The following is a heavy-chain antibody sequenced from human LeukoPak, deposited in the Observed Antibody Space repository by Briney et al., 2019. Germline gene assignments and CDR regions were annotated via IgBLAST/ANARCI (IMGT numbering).Heavy chain of an antibody. J-gene: IGHJ5*02. CDR2: IHHSGST. CDR3: ARLYYDIWSSYYTDHKLDP. Sequence: PSETLSLTCGVSGYSIGSGYYWGWIRQPPGQGLEWIGAIHHSGSTYYNPSLKSRVILPVDTPKNQFSLKLTSVTAADTAVYYCARLYYDIWSSYYTDHKLDPWGQGTLVTVSS. CDR1: GYSIGSGYY. V-gene: IGHV4-38-2*01. D-gene: IGHD3-3*01.